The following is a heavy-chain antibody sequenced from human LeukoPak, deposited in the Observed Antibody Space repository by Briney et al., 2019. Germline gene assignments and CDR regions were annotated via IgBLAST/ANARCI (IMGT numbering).Heavy chain of an antibody. Sequence: PSETLSLTCAVYGGSFSGYYWCWIRQPPGKGLEWIGEINHSGSTNYNPSLKSRVTISVDTSKNQFSLKLSSVTAADTAVYYCARGGCTNGVCYRNWFDPWGQGTLVTVSS. V-gene: IGHV4-34*01. CDR1: GGSFSGYY. J-gene: IGHJ5*02. CDR2: INHSGST. CDR3: ARGGCTNGVCYRNWFDP. D-gene: IGHD2-8*01.